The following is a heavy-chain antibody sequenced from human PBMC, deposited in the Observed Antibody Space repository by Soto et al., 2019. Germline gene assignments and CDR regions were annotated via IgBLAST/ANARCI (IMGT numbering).Heavy chain of an antibody. CDR3: AREGYCSGGSCYSPYYYYGMDV. V-gene: IGHV1-69*04. J-gene: IGHJ6*02. D-gene: IGHD2-15*01. CDR2: IIPILGIA. Sequence: QVQLVHSGAEVKKPGSSVKVSCKASGGTFSSYTISWVRQAPGQGLEWMGRIIPILGIANYAQKFQGRVTITADKSTSTAYMELSSLRSEDTAVYYCAREGYCSGGSCYSPYYYYGMDVWGQGTTVTVSS. CDR1: GGTFSSYT.